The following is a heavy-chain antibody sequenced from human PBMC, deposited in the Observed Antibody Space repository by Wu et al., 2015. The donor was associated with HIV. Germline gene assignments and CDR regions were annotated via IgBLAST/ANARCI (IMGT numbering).Heavy chain of an antibody. D-gene: IGHD3-22*01. Sequence: QVQLVQSGAEVKKPGSSVKVSCKASGGTFSSYAISWVRQAPGQGLEWMGGIIPTFGTANYAQKFQGRVTITADESTSTAYMELSSLRSEDTAVYYCARALTYYYDSSDAFDIWGQGTMVTVSS. V-gene: IGHV1-69*12. CDR3: ARALTYYYDSSDAFDI. CDR2: IIPTFGTA. CDR1: GGTFSSYA. J-gene: IGHJ3*02.